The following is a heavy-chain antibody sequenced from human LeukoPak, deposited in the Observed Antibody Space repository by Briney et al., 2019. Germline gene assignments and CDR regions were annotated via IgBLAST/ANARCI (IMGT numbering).Heavy chain of an antibody. Sequence: PGGSLRLSCAASGFTVSSNYMSWVRQAPGKGLEWVSVIYSGGSTYYADSVKGRFTISRDNSKNTLYLQMNSLRAEDTAVYYCAREGIFGVDHRCYMDVWGKGTTVTVSS. V-gene: IGHV3-66*02. CDR1: GFTVSSNY. CDR3: AREGIFGVDHRCYMDV. J-gene: IGHJ6*03. CDR2: IYSGGST. D-gene: IGHD3-3*01.